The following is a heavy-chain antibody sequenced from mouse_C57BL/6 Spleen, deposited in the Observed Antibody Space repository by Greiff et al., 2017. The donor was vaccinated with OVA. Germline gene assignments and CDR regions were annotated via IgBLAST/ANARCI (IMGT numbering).Heavy chain of an antibody. D-gene: IGHD1-1*01. V-gene: IGHV1-50*01. CDR3: ARRTTVVRYDFDD. Sequence: VQLQQSGAELVKPGASVKLSCKASGYTFTSYWMQWVKQRPGQGLEWIGEIDPSDSYTNYNQKFKGKATLTVDTSSSTAYLQLSSLTSEDSAVYYGARRTTVVRYDFDDWGKGTTLTVSS. CDR1: GYTFTSYW. J-gene: IGHJ2*01. CDR2: IDPSDSYT.